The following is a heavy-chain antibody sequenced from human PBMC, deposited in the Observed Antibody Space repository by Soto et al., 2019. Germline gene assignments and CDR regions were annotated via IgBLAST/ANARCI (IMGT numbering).Heavy chain of an antibody. CDR2: IFHSLGA. D-gene: IGHD3-10*01. CDR3: VRDLNGSGDY. CDR1: GGSTTSDY. Sequence: SETLSLTCTVSGGSTTSDYWSWIRQPPRKGLEWLGYIFHSLGAKYNPSLGSRGTISLDTSKNQLSLSLRSVSAADTAIYFCVRDLNGSGDYWGQGTLVTVSS. J-gene: IGHJ4*02. V-gene: IGHV4-59*01.